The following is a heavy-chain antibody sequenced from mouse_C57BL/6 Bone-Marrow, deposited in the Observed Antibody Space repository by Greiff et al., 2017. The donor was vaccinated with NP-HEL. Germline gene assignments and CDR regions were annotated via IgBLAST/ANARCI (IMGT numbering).Heavy chain of an antibody. CDR2: ISGGGGNT. CDR3: ARFAYYYGTAWFAY. D-gene: IGHD1-1*01. J-gene: IGHJ3*01. V-gene: IGHV5-9*01. Sequence: EVQGVESGGGLVKPGGSLKLSCAASGFTFSSYTMSWVRQTPEKRLEWVATISGGGGNTYYPDSVKGRFTISRDNAKNTLYLQMSSLRSEDTALYYCARFAYYYGTAWFAYWGQGTLVTVSA. CDR1: GFTFSSYT.